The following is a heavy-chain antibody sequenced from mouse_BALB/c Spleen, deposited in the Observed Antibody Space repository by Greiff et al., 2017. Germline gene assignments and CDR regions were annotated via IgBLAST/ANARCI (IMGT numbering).Heavy chain of an antibody. CDR3: ASSDYGSSYVDY. V-gene: IGHV14-1*02. CDR2: IDPENGNT. Sequence: EVQLQQSGAELVRPGALVKLSCKASGFNIKDYYMHWVKQRPEQGLEWIGWIDPENGNTIYDPKFQGKASITADTSSNTAYLQLSSLTSEDTAVYYCASSDYGSSYVDYWGQGTTLTVSS. D-gene: IGHD1-1*01. CDR1: GFNIKDYY. J-gene: IGHJ2*01.